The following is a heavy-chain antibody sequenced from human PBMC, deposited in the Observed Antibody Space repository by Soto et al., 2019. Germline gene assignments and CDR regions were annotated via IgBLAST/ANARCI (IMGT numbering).Heavy chain of an antibody. Sequence: PSETLSLTCTVSGASISTYYWSWIRQPAGKGLEWIGRIYASGTTNYNPSLKSRVTMSVDTSKNQFSLQLDSVTAADTAVYYCAGHYGDSFWGQGTLVTVSS. CDR1: GASISTYY. V-gene: IGHV4-4*07. CDR2: IYASGTT. J-gene: IGHJ4*02. D-gene: IGHD2-21*02. CDR3: AGHYGDSF.